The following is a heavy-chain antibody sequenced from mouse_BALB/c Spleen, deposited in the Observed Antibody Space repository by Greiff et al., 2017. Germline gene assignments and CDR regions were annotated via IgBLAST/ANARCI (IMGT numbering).Heavy chain of an antibody. D-gene: IGHD2-12*01. CDR2: ISNGGGST. V-gene: IGHV5-12-2*01. CDR1: GFTFSSYT. Sequence: EVKLQESGGGLVQPGGSLKLSCAASGFTFSSYTMSWVRQTPEKRLEWVAYISNGGGSTYYPDTVKGRFTISRDNAKNTLYLQMSSLKSEDTAMYYCARDDHYAMDYWGQGTSVTVSS. J-gene: IGHJ4*01. CDR3: ARDDHYAMDY.